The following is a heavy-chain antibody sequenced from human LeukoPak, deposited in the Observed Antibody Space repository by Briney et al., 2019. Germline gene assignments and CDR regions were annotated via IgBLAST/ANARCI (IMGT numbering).Heavy chain of an antibody. CDR2: ISYDGSNK. D-gene: IGHD6-19*01. CDR3: AKSRVVDSSGWYPYFDY. Sequence: GGSLRLSCAASGFTFTTYTMNWVRQAPGKGLEWVAVISYDGSNKYYADSVKGRFTISRDNSKNTLYLQMNSLRAEDTAVYYCAKSRVVDSSGWYPYFDYWGQGTLVTVSS. J-gene: IGHJ4*02. V-gene: IGHV3-30*18. CDR1: GFTFTTYT.